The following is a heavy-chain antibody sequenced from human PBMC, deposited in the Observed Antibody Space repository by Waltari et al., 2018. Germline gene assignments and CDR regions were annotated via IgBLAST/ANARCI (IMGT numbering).Heavy chain of an antibody. CDR2: IYYSVST. J-gene: IGHJ4*02. D-gene: IGHD6-13*01. CDR1: GGSISSGGYY. Sequence: QVQLQESGPGLVKPSQTLSLTCTVSGGSISSGGYYWSWIRQHPGKGLGWIGYIYYSVSTYYNPSLKSRVTIAVDTSKNQFSLKLSSVTAADTAVYYCATRPHIAAAGSNYFDYWGQGTLVTVSS. V-gene: IGHV4-31*03. CDR3: ATRPHIAAAGSNYFDY.